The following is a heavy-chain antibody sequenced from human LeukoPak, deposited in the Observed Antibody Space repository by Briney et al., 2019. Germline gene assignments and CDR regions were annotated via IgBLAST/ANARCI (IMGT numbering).Heavy chain of an antibody. CDR2: IQYDGSNE. Sequence: GGSLRLSCAASRFTFSSYGMHWVRQAPGKGLEWVAYIQYDGSNEQYADSVKGRFSISRDSSKNILYLQMNSLRAEDTAVYYCARDRYCSSTSCYLSLLYYYYMDVWGKGTTVTVSS. CDR1: RFTFSSYG. V-gene: IGHV3-30*02. D-gene: IGHD2-2*01. CDR3: ARDRYCSSTSCYLSLLYYYYMDV. J-gene: IGHJ6*03.